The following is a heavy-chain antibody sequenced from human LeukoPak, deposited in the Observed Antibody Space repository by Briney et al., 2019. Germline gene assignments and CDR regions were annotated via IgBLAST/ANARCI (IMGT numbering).Heavy chain of an antibody. CDR3: ARGLLHYYFDY. J-gene: IGHJ4*02. CDR2: ISTSSSYI. V-gene: IGHV3-21*01. Sequence: PGGSLRLSCAAYGFTFSSYSMNWVRQAPGKGLEWVSFISTSSSYIYYADSVKGRFTISRDNAKNSLYLEMNSLRAEDTAVYYCARGLLHYYFDYWGQGTLVTVSS. D-gene: IGHD1-26*01. CDR1: GFTFSSYS.